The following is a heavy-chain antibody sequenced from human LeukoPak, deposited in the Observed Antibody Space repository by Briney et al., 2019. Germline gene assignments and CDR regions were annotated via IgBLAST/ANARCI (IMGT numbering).Heavy chain of an antibody. CDR2: INHSGST. CDR1: GGSFSGYC. V-gene: IGHV4-34*01. D-gene: IGHD5-18*01. CDR3: ADRRRYSYGLDY. J-gene: IGHJ4*02. Sequence: PSETLSLTCAVYGGSFSGYCWSWIRQPPGKGLEWIGEINHSGSTNYNPSLKSRVTISVDTSKNQFSLKLSSVTAADTAVYYCADRRRYSYGLDYWGQGTLVTVSS.